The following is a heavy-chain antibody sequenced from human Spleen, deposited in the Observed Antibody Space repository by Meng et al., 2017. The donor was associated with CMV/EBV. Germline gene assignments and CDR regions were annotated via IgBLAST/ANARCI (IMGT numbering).Heavy chain of an antibody. V-gene: IGHV4-34*01. Sequence: CAVYGGSFSGYYWSWIRQPPVKGLEWIGEINHSGSTNYNPSLKSRVTISVDTSKNQFSLKLSSVTAADTAVYYCARANPGSYPFDYWGQGTLVTVSS. CDR3: ARANPGSYPFDY. J-gene: IGHJ4*02. CDR1: GGSFSGYY. CDR2: INHSGST. D-gene: IGHD1-26*01.